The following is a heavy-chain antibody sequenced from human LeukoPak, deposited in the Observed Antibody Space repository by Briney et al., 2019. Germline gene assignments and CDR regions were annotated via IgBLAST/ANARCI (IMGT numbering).Heavy chain of an antibody. D-gene: IGHD1-26*01. CDR1: GFMFSNFW. V-gene: IGHV3-7*01. J-gene: IGHJ5*02. CDR3: ARVGWDYSWFDP. Sequence: GGSLRLSCAASGFMFSNFWMSWVRQAPGKGLEWVADIKQDGSEKYYVDSVKGRFTISRDNAKNSLYLQMNSLRAEDTAVYYCARVGWDYSWFDPWGQGTLVTVSS. CDR2: IKQDGSEK.